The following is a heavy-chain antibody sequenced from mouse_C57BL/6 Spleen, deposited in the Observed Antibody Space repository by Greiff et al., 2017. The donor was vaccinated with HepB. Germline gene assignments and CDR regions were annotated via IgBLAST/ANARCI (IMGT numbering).Heavy chain of an antibody. CDR2: ISYDGSN. Sequence: EVKLEESGPGLVKPSQSLSLTCSVTGYSITSGYYWNWIRQFPGNKLEWMGYISYDGSNNYNPSLKNRISITRDTSKNQFFLKLNSVTTEDTATYYCATTVVEWYFDVWGTGTTVTVSS. J-gene: IGHJ1*03. D-gene: IGHD1-1*01. CDR1: GYSITSGYY. V-gene: IGHV3-6*01. CDR3: ATTVVEWYFDV.